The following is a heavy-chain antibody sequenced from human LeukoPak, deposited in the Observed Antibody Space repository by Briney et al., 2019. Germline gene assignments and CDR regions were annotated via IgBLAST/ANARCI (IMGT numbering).Heavy chain of an antibody. J-gene: IGHJ4*02. Sequence: GGSLRLSCAASGFTVSSNYMSWVRQAPGKGLEWVSVIYSGGSTYYADSVKGRFTISRDNSKNTLYLQMNSLRAEDTAVYYCARDHSFYDSSGYYLGDYWGQGTLVTVSS. CDR2: IYSGGST. V-gene: IGHV3-66*01. CDR1: GFTVSSNY. CDR3: ARDHSFYDSSGYYLGDY. D-gene: IGHD3-22*01.